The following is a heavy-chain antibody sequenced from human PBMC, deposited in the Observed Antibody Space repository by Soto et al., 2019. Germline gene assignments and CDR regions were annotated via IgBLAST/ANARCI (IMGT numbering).Heavy chain of an antibody. CDR1: GFTFSSYS. CDR3: ARVRVPYYYMDV. CDR2: ISSSSSYI. V-gene: IGHV3-21*01. Sequence: EVQLVESGGGLVKPGGSLRLSCAASGFTFSSYSMNWVRQAPGKGLEWVSSISSSSSYIYYADSVKGRFTISRDNAKNSLYLQMNRLRAEDTAVYYCARVRVPYYYMDVWGKGTTVTVSS. J-gene: IGHJ6*03.